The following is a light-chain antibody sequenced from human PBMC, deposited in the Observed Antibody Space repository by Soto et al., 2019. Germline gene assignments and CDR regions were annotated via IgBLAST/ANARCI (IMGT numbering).Light chain of an antibody. CDR1: SSNIAKNY. J-gene: IGLJ1*01. V-gene: IGLV1-51*01. CDR3: GTWDNSLNAYV. Sequence: QSVLTQPPSVSAAPGHMVSISCSGSSSNIAKNYLSWYQQLPGTAPKLLIYDTDKRPSGIPDRFSASKSGTSATLVIAGLQTGDEADYYCGTWDNSLNAYVFGTGTKLTVL. CDR2: DTD.